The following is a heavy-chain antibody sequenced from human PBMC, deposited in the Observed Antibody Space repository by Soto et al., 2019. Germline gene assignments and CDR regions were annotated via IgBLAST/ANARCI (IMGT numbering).Heavy chain of an antibody. CDR3: ARDGSPAYYDFWSGYPH. V-gene: IGHV1-18*04. J-gene: IGHJ4*02. D-gene: IGHD3-3*01. CDR1: GYTFTSYY. Sequence: GASVKVSCKASGYTFTSYYMHWVRQAPGQGLEWMVWISAYIGNTIYAQKLQGRVTMTTDTSTSTAYMELRNLRSDDTAVYFCARDGSPAYYDFWSGYPHWGQGTLVTVSS. CDR2: ISAYIGNT.